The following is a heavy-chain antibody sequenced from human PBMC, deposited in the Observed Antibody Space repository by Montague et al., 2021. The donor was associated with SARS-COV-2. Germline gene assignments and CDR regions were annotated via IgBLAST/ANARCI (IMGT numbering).Heavy chain of an antibody. J-gene: IGHJ3*02. CDR2: VSSACSPT. D-gene: IGHD5-24*01. CDR3: ATLSHELVYGHKAFDI. V-gene: IGHV3-48*03. Sequence: LRLSCAASGSDFDDYEVNWLRPAPGKGLEWLAYVSSACSPTYYADSVKGRFRISKDSPKKLGYLQMNTLRVDDTALYYCATLSHELVYGHKAFDIWGRGTMVVVSS. CDR1: GSDFDDYE.